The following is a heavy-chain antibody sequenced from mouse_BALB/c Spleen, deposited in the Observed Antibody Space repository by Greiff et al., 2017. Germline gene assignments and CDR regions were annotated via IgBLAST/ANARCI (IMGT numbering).Heavy chain of an antibody. V-gene: IGHV5-6-2*01. Sequence: EVQLVESGGGLVKLGGSLKLSCAASGFTFSSYYMSWVRQTPEKRLELVAAINSNGGSTYYPDTVKGRFTISRDNAKNTLYLQMSSLRSEDTAMYYCARSGEAWFAYWGQGTLVTVSA. CDR2: INSNGGST. J-gene: IGHJ3*01. CDR3: ARSGEAWFAY. D-gene: IGHD3-1*01. CDR1: GFTFSSYY.